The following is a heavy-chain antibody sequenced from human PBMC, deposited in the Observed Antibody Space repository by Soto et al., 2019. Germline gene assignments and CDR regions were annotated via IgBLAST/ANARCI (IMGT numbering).Heavy chain of an antibody. CDR3: APRPRSNWSDN. V-gene: IGHV3-7*05. CDR2: IKYDGSEI. Sequence: PGGSLRLSCTASGITFSSHWMGWVRQTPGKRLEWVANIKYDGSEISYADSVKGRFTISRDNTKDSLYLQMNSLRVEDPAVYYCAPRPRSNWSDNWGKATLVTV. J-gene: IGHJ4*02. D-gene: IGHD4-4*01. CDR1: GITFSSHW.